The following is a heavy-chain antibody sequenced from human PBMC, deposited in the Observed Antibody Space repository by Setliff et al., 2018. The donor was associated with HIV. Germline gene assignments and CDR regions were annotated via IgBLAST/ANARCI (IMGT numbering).Heavy chain of an antibody. D-gene: IGHD6-6*01. V-gene: IGHV4-59*11. J-gene: IGHJ4*02. CDR3: ARLRVSSSSRTFDH. CDR2: IYYSGTT. Sequence: SETLSLTCTVSGGSISNQYWSWIRQPQGKGLEWIGYIYYSGTTHYNPSLKSRVAMSVDTSKNQFSLDLTSVTPADTAVYYCARLRVSSSSRTFDHWGQGILVTV. CDR1: GGSISNQY.